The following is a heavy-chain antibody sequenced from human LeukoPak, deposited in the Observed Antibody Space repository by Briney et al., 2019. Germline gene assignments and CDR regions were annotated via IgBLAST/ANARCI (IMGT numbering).Heavy chain of an antibody. CDR1: GASISSTTYY. J-gene: IGHJ4*02. D-gene: IGHD6-13*01. CDR2: ISFVGST. Sequence: PSETLSLTCIVSGASISSTTYYWGWIRQPPGKGLEWVGTISFVGSTYYNPSLKSRLTISVDTSRNQFSLKLSSVTAADTAVYFCARQKGSSSSWFDFDYWVQGTLVTVSS. V-gene: IGHV4-39*01. CDR3: ARQKGSSSSWFDFDY.